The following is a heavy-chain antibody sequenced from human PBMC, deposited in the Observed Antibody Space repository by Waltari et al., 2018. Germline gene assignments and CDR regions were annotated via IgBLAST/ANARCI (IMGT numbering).Heavy chain of an antibody. Sequence: EVQLVESGGGLVKPGGSLRLSCVGSGFTFRDAWMNWVRQAPGKGLDGVGRIKTRTGDGTRDYTAPVEGRFTISRDDSKNTLYLQMNSLKTEDTAVYYCTTDLRYCSGGSCFTRDYWGQGTLVTVSS. D-gene: IGHD2-15*01. V-gene: IGHV3-15*01. CDR1: GFTFRDAW. J-gene: IGHJ4*02. CDR3: TTDLRYCSGGSCFTRDY. CDR2: IKTRTGDGTR.